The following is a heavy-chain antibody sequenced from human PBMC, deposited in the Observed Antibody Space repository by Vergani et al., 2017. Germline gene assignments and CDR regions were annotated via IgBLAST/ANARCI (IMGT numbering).Heavy chain of an antibody. D-gene: IGHD5-12*01. J-gene: IGHJ4*02. CDR3: ASSGYSGYDPFDY. CDR2: LFCRGGST. Sequence: EVQLLESGGGLVQPGGSLTLSSAPSLFTFSTSPMSRVGQAPGKGLVWVSALFCRGGSTYYADSVKGRFTISRDNSKNSLYLQMNSLRAEDTAVYYCASSGYSGYDPFDYWGQGTLVTVSS. CDR1: LFTFSTSP. V-gene: IGHV3-23*01.